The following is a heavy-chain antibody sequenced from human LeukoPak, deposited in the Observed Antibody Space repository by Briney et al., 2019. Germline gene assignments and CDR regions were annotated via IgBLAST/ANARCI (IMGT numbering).Heavy chain of an antibody. V-gene: IGHV4-59*01. Sequence: SETLSLTCAVYGGSFSGYYWSWIRQPPGKGLEWIGYIYYSGSTNYNPSLKSRVTISVDTSKNQFSLKLSSVTAADTAVYYCASTVRDAFDIWGQGTMVTVSS. CDR2: IYYSGST. D-gene: IGHD4-11*01. CDR3: ASTVRDAFDI. CDR1: GGSFSGYY. J-gene: IGHJ3*02.